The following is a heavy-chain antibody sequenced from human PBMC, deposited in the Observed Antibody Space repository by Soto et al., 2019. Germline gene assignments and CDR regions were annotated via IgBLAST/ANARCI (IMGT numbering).Heavy chain of an antibody. CDR1: GFTFSSYD. V-gene: IGHV3-13*01. CDR2: IGTAGDI. CDR3: ARAVSRRDAFDI. Sequence: GGSLRLSCASSGFTFSSYDMHWVRQATGKGLERVSAIGTAGDIYYPGSVKGRFTISRENAKNSLYLQMNSLRAGDTAVYYCARAVSRRDAFDIWGQGTMVTVSS. J-gene: IGHJ3*02. D-gene: IGHD1-20*01.